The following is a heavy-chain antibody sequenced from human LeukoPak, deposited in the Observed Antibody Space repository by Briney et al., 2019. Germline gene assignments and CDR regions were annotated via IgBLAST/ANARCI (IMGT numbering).Heavy chain of an antibody. CDR1: GYSISNGYY. CDR2: LYHSDSA. V-gene: IGHV4-38-2*01. Sequence: SETLSLTCAVSGYSISNGYYWVWIRQPPGRGLEWIGSLYHSDSAYCNTSLRSRVSMSVDTSKNQFSLTLSFVTAADTAVYYCARQHDSYYYYYIDVWGAGTTVTVSS. J-gene: IGHJ6*03. CDR3: ARQHDSYYYYYIDV.